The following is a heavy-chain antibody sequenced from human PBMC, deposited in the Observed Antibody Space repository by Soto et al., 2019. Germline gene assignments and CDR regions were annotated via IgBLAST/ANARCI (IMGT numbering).Heavy chain of an antibody. CDR3: ARERRDPLAVAGTYYYMDV. J-gene: IGHJ6*03. D-gene: IGHD6-19*01. Sequence: SQTLSLTCAISGDSVSTNSAAWTWIRQSPSRGLEWLGRTYYRSKWYNDYAVSVKSRITINPDTSKNQFSLQLNSVTPENTAVYYCARERRDPLAVAGTYYYMDVWGKGTTVTVSS. CDR1: GDSVSTNSAA. V-gene: IGHV6-1*01. CDR2: TYYRSKWYN.